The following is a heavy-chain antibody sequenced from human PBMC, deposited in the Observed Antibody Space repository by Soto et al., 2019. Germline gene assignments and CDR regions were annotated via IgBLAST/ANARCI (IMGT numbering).Heavy chain of an antibody. Sequence: PSETLSLTCAVYGLSFSGYYWSWIRQPPGKGLEWIGEINHSGSTNYNPSLKSRVTISVGTSKNQFSLELSSVTAADTAVYYCARQPPEDYWGQGTLVTVSS. CDR1: GLSFSGYY. CDR3: ARQPPEDY. V-gene: IGHV4-34*01. J-gene: IGHJ4*02. CDR2: INHSGST.